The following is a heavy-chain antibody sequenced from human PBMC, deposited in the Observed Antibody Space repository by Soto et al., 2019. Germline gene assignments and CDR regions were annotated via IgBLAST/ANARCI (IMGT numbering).Heavy chain of an antibody. Sequence: GGSLRLSCSASGFTLSSYAMHWVRQAPGKGLEWVAVISYDGSNKYYADSVKGRFTISRDNSKNTLYLQMNSLRAEDTAVYYCARGQYYDFWSGYFTDYGMDVWGQGTTVTVSS. CDR2: ISYDGSNK. CDR1: GFTLSSYA. J-gene: IGHJ6*02. CDR3: ARGQYYDFWSGYFTDYGMDV. D-gene: IGHD3-3*01. V-gene: IGHV3-30-3*01.